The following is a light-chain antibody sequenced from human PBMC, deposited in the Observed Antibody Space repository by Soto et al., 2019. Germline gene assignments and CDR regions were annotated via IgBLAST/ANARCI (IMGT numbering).Light chain of an antibody. CDR1: HTISSSY. CDR2: AVS. Sequence: EIVLTQSPGTLSLSPGERATLSCRASHTISSSYLAWYQQKPGQAPRLLIFAVSSRATGIPDRFSGTGSGTDFTLTISRLEPEDFAVYYCQQYNNWPITFGQGTRLEIK. V-gene: IGKV3-20*01. CDR3: QQYNNWPIT. J-gene: IGKJ5*01.